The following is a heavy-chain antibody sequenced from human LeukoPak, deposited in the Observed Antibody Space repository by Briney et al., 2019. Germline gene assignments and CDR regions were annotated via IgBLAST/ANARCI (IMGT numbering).Heavy chain of an antibody. CDR1: GFTVGGSY. V-gene: IGHV3-66*04. CDR3: ARQSSATTTFDS. CDR2: IYSGGTT. D-gene: IGHD4-17*01. J-gene: IGHJ4*02. Sequence: GGSLRLSCVASGFTVGGSYMSWVRQAPGKGLEWVTAIYSGGTTYYADSVKGRFTISRDNSQNTVYLQMDSLRVEDTAVYFCARQSSATTTFDSWGQGTLVTVSS.